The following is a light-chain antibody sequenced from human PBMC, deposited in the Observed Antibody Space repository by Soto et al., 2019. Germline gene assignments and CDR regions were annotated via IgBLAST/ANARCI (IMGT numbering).Light chain of an antibody. CDR3: QQRSDWPLT. Sequence: EIVLTQSPATLSLSPGERATLSCRASQTIKSSLAWYQQRPGRAPRLLIYDASNRATGIPARFSGSGSGTDFTLTISSLEPEDFAVYYCQQRSDWPLTFGGGTK. J-gene: IGKJ4*01. CDR2: DAS. CDR1: QTIKSS. V-gene: IGKV3-11*01.